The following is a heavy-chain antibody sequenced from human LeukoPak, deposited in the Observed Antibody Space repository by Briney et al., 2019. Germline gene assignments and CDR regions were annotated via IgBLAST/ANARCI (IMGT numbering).Heavy chain of an antibody. J-gene: IGHJ6*03. CDR2: IYYSGST. D-gene: IGHD3-10*01. CDR1: GGSISSSSYY. Sequence: KASETLSLTCTVSGGSISSSSYYWGWIRQPPGKGLEWIGSIYYSGSTYYNPSLKSRVTISVDTAKNQFSLKLSSVTAADTAVYYCARHGGGSGRDYYYYYVDVWGKGTTVTVSS. CDR3: ARHGGGSGRDYYYYYVDV. V-gene: IGHV4-39*01.